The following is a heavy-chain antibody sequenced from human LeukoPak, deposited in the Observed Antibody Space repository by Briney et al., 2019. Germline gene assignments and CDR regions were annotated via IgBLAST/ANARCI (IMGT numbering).Heavy chain of an antibody. D-gene: IGHD6-13*01. J-gene: IGHJ4*02. CDR1: GFTFSSYG. CDR3: AKAPYLPFIVAAGWVFDY. Sequence: PGRSLRLSCAASGFTFSSYGMHWVRQAPGKGLEWVAVISYDGSNKYYADSVKGRFTISRDNSKNTLYLQMNGLRAEDTAVYYCAKAPYLPFIVAAGWVFDYWGQGTLVTVSS. V-gene: IGHV3-30*18. CDR2: ISYDGSNK.